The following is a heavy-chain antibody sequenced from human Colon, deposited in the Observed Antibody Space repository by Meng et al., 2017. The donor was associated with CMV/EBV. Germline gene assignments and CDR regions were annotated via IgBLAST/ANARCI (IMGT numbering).Heavy chain of an antibody. V-gene: IGHV4-59*01. CDR3: AGLIVGNGGRGH. Sequence: GSLRLSCTVSGGSISSYYWSWIRQPPGKGLEWIGYIYYSGSTNYNPSLKSRVTISVDTSKNQFSLKLSSVTAADTAVYYCAGLIVGNGGRGHWGQGTLVTVSS. J-gene: IGHJ4*02. D-gene: IGHD2/OR15-2a*01. CDR1: GGSISSYY. CDR2: IYYSGST.